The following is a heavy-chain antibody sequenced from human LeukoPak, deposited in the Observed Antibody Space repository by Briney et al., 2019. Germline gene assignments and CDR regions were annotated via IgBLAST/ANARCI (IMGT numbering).Heavy chain of an antibody. D-gene: IGHD3-22*01. J-gene: IGHJ4*02. CDR1: GFTFSSYS. CDR2: ISSSSSYI. Sequence: PGGSLTLSCAASGFTFSSYSMNWVRQAPGKGLEWVSSISSSSSYIYYADSVKGRLTISRDNAKNSLYLQMNSLRAEDTAVYYCARDRYYYDSSGTRAYYFDYWGQGTLVTVSS. V-gene: IGHV3-21*01. CDR3: ARDRYYYDSSGTRAYYFDY.